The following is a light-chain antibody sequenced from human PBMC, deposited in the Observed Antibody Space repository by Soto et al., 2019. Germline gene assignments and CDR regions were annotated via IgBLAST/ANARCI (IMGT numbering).Light chain of an antibody. CDR2: AAS. CDR3: QQLNSYPLP. CDR1: QGLSSY. Sequence: DIQLTQSPSFLSASVGDRVTITCRASQGLSSYLAWYQQTPGKAPKLLIYAASTLQSGVPSRFSGSVSGAEFTLTISSLQPEDFKTYYCQQLNSYPLPFGGGTKVEIK. V-gene: IGKV1-9*01. J-gene: IGKJ4*01.